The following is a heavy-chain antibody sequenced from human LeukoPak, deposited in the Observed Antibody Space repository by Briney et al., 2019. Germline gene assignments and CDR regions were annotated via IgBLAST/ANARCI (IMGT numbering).Heavy chain of an antibody. J-gene: IGHJ4*02. V-gene: IGHV3-15*01. D-gene: IGHD2-2*01. CDR3: TTVFSAAQYLRDY. CDR2: IKSKTDGGTT. Sequence: KPGGSLRLSCAASGFTFSNAWMSWVRQAPGKGLEWVGRIKSKTDGGTTDYAAPVKGRFTISRDDSKNTLYLQMNSLKTEDTAVYYCTTVFSAAQYLRDYWGQGTLVTVSS. CDR1: GFTFSNAW.